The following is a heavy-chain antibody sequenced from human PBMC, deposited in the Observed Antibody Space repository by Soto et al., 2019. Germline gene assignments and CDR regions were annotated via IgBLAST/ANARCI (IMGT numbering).Heavy chain of an antibody. V-gene: IGHV3-7*01. CDR1: GFTFSDYW. J-gene: IGHJ4*02. Sequence: VQLEESGGGLVQPGGSLRLSCVGSGFTFSDYWMSWVRQAPGKGLVWVANIKQDGGEVSYVDSEEGRFTISRDNAKNAVYLQMDHLRAEDTAVYYCERDWYCPGGSCYYFDYWGQGSLVTVSS. D-gene: IGHD2-8*02. CDR3: ERDWYCPGGSCYYFDY. CDR2: IKQDGGEV.